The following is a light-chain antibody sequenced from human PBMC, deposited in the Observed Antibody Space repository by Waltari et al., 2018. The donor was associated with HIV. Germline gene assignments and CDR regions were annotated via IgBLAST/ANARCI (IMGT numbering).Light chain of an antibody. J-gene: IGKJ4*01. CDR2: DAS. CDR3: QQHSSWPLT. Sequence: EIVLTQSPATLSLSPGERATLSCRASQSVSSYLAWYQEKPGQAPRLRMYDASNRATGIPARFNGSGSGTDFTLNISSLEPEDLAVYSCQQHSSWPLTFGGGTKVEIK. V-gene: IGKV3-11*01. CDR1: QSVSSY.